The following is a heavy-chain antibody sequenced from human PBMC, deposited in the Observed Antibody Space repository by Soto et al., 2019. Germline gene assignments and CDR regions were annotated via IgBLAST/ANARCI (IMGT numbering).Heavy chain of an antibody. V-gene: IGHV3-74*01. CDR1: GFTFSSYW. CDR2: INSDGTST. J-gene: IGHJ4*02. D-gene: IGHD2-15*01. CDR3: ARRYCGGGTCSLDY. Sequence: EVQLVESGGDLVQPGGSLRLSCAASGFTFSSYWMHWVRQAPRTGQVWVSRINSDGTSTIYADSVKGRFTISSDNAKNTLYLQMNSLRAEDTAVYYCARRYCGGGTCSLDYWGQGTLVTFSS.